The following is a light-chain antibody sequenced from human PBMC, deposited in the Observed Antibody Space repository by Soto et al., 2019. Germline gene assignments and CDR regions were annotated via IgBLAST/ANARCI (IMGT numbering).Light chain of an antibody. Sequence: QAVVTQPPSASGTPGQTIAISCSGGSSNIGSHTVNWYQQLPGTAPRLLIYSNTQRPSGVPDRFSGSKSGTSASLAISGLQSEYGGDYYCAAWDDSLNGVVFGGGTKLTVL. CDR3: AAWDDSLNGVV. V-gene: IGLV1-44*01. CDR1: SSNIGSHT. CDR2: SNT. J-gene: IGLJ2*01.